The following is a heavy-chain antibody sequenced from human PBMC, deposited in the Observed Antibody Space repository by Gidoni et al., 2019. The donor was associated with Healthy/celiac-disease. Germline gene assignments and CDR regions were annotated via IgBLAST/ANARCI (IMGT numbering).Heavy chain of an antibody. CDR3: ARDLYGDGMDV. D-gene: IGHD4-17*01. CDR2: SNPSGGST. CDR1: GYTFTSYY. J-gene: IGHJ6*02. Sequence: QVQLVQSGAEVKKPGASVKVSCKASGYTFTSYYMHWVRQAPGQGLEWMGISNPSGGSTSYAQKFQGRVTMTRDTSTSTVYMELSSLRSEDTAVYYCARDLYGDGMDVWGQGTTVTVSS. V-gene: IGHV1-46*03.